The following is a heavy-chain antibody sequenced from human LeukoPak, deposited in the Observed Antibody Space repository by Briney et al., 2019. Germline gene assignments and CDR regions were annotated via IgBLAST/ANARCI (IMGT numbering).Heavy chain of an antibody. V-gene: IGHV1-8*01. CDR3: ARDSGGGTYDFSD. Sequence: ASVKVSCKASGYTFTSYDINWVRQATGQGLEWMGWMNPNNDNTGYAQKFQDRVTMTRNTSISTAYMELISLRSEDTAVYYCARDSGGGTYDFSDWGQGTLVTVSS. CDR1: GYTFTSYD. J-gene: IGHJ4*02. CDR2: MNPNNDNT. D-gene: IGHD3-3*01.